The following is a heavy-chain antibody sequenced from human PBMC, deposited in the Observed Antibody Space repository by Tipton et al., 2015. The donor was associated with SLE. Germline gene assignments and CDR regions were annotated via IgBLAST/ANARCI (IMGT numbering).Heavy chain of an antibody. D-gene: IGHD6-19*01. CDR3: ARGGNMLRVADFDY. V-gene: IGHV4-34*01. J-gene: IGHJ4*02. Sequence: TLSLTCTVSGGSISGYYWSWIRQPPGKGLEWIGEINHSGSTNYNPSLKSRVTISVDTSKNQFSLKLSSVTAADTAMYYCARGGNMLRVADFDYWGQGTLVTVSS. CDR1: GGSISGYY. CDR2: INHSGST.